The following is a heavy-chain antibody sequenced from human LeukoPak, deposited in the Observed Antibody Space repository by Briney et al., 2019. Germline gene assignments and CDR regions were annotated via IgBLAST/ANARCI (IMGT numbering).Heavy chain of an antibody. CDR3: ARGGRLGYDFWSGYWAPRDAFDI. V-gene: IGHV1-18*01. J-gene: IGHJ3*02. CDR2: ISAYNGKT. D-gene: IGHD3-3*01. CDR1: GYTFTSYG. Sequence: GASVTVSFKASGYTFTSYGISWVRQAPGQGLEWMGWISAYNGKTNYAQKLQGRVTMTTYTSTSTAYMELRSLRSDDTAVYYCARGGRLGYDFWSGYWAPRDAFDIWGQGTMVTVSS.